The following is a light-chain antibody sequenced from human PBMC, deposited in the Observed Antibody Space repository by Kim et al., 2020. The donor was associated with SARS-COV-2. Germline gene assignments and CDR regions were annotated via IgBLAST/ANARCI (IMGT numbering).Light chain of an antibody. J-gene: IGKJ2*01. CDR2: AAS. CDR3: QQSYSTLMYT. V-gene: IGKV1-39*01. Sequence: ASVGDRVTITCQASQSIRSYLNWYQQKPGKAPKLLIYAASSLQSGVPSRFSGSGSGTDFTLTISSLQPEDFATYYCQQSYSTLMYTFGQGTKLEI. CDR1: QSIRSY.